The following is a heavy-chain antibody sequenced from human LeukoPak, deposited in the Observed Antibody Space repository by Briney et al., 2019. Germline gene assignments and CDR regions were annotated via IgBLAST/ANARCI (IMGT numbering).Heavy chain of an antibody. CDR1: GFTFSSYG. J-gene: IGHJ4*02. V-gene: IGHV3-30*18. CDR2: ISYDGSNK. CDR3: AKNSGSYYLDY. Sequence: GGSLRLSCAASGFTFSSYGMHWVRQAPGKGLEWVAVISYDGSNKYYADSVKGRFTISRDSSKNTLYLQMNSLRAEDTAVYYCAKNSGSYYLDYWGQGTLVTVSS. D-gene: IGHD1-26*01.